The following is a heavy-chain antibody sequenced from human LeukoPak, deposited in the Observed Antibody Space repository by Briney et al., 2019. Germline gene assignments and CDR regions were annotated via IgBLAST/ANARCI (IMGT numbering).Heavy chain of an antibody. D-gene: IGHD5-24*01. CDR1: GFTSSSHS. CDR3: ARWRGLQSEFDC. V-gene: IGHV3-7*01. J-gene: IGHJ4*02. Sequence: GGSLRLSCAASGFTSSSHSMGWVRQAPGKGLECVATIGLGGAQKDFVDSVKGRFTLSRDNAKNSLFLEMNRLRVEDRAVYYCARWRGLQSEFDCWGQGTLVTVSS. CDR2: IGLGGAQK.